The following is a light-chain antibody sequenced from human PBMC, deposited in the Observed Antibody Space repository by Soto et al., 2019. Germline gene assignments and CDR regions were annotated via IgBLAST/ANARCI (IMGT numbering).Light chain of an antibody. CDR3: CSYAGYYTV. J-gene: IGLJ2*01. CDR1: SSDVGGYNY. V-gene: IGLV2-11*01. Sequence: QSALTQPRSVSGSPGQSVTISCTGTSSDVGGYNYVSWYQQHPGKAPKLIIYDVSKRPSGVPDRFSGSKSGNTASLTISGLQAEDEADYYCCSYAGYYTVFGGGTKLTVL. CDR2: DVS.